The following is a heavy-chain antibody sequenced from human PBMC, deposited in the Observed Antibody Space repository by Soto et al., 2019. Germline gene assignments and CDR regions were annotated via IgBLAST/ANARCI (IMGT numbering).Heavy chain of an antibody. V-gene: IGHV3-66*01. CDR1: GFSVSTSH. CDR2: IYSGGAT. Sequence: GGSLRLSCAAAGFSVSTSHISWVRQAPGKGLEWVSVIYSGGATHYAVSVKGRLIISRDNAKNSLYLQMNSLRDEDSAVYYCVTDLNWQGHWGQGTLVTVSS. J-gene: IGHJ4*02. CDR3: VTDLNWQGH.